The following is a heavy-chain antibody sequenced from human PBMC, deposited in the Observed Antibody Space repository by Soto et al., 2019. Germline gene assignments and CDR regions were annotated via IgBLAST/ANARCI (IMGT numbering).Heavy chain of an antibody. CDR3: ARGPWVQLWALRY. D-gene: IGHD5-18*01. CDR1: GFTFSSYG. V-gene: IGHV3-33*01. CDR2: IWYDGSNK. J-gene: IGHJ4*02. Sequence: QVQLVESGGGVVQPGRSLRLSCAASGFTFSSYGMHWVRQAPGTGLEWVAVIWYDGSNKYYADSVKGRFTISRDNSKNKLYLQMNSLRAEDTAVYYCARGPWVQLWALRYWGQGTLVTVSS.